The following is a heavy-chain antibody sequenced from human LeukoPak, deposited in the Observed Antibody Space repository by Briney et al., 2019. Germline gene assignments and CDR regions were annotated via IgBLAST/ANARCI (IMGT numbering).Heavy chain of an antibody. D-gene: IGHD6-19*01. J-gene: IGHJ4*02. Sequence: GGSLRLSCVGSGLSFSDYWMNWVRQAPGKGLEWVSAISGSGDTTYYADSVKGRFSISRDNSKNTLSLQMHTLRAEDTAVYFCAKDFGSAWSRLFYWGQGTLVTVSS. V-gene: IGHV3-23*01. CDR1: GLSFSDYW. CDR2: ISGSGDTT. CDR3: AKDFGSAWSRLFY.